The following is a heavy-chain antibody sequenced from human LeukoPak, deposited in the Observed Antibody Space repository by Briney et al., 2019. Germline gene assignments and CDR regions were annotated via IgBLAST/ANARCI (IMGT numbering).Heavy chain of an antibody. CDR1: GFTFGSYS. J-gene: IGHJ4*02. CDR2: ISSSSSYI. V-gene: IGHV3-21*01. D-gene: IGHD1-26*01. CDR3: ARDLGSYSAYFDY. Sequence: NAGGSLRLSCAASGFTFGSYSMNWVRQAPGKGLEWVSSISSSSSYIYYADSVKGRFTISRDNAKNSLYLQMNSLRAEDTAVYYCARDLGSYSAYFDYWGQGTLVTVSS.